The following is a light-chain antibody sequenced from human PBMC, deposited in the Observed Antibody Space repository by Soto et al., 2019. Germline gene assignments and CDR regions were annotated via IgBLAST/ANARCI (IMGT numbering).Light chain of an antibody. CDR1: SSNIGSNY. CDR3: GAWDDSRDV. CDR2: RNS. V-gene: IGLV1-47*01. Sequence: QSVLTQPPSASGTPGQRVTISCSGSSSNIGSNYVYWYQQLPGTAPKLLIYRNSQRPSGVPDRFSASKSGTSASLAISGLRSEDEADYYCGAWDDSRDVFGTGTQLTVL. J-gene: IGLJ1*01.